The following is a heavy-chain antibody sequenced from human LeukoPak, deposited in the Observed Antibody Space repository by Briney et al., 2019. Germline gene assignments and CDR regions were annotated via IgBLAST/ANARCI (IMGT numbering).Heavy chain of an antibody. D-gene: IGHD2-2*01. CDR1: GGTFSSYA. J-gene: IGHJ5*02. Sequence: GASVKVSCKASGGTFSSYAISWVRQAPGQGLEWMGWISAHNGNTNYAQKLQGRVTMTTDTSTSTAYMELRSLRSDDTAVYYCARAAGQLPLYNGFDPWGQGTLVTVSS. V-gene: IGHV1-18*01. CDR3: ARAAGQLPLYNGFDP. CDR2: ISAHNGNT.